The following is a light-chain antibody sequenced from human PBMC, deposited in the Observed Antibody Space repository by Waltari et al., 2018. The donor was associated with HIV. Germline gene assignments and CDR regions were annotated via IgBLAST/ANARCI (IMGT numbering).Light chain of an antibody. CDR2: DPT. CDR1: SSDVGGYNY. J-gene: IGLJ2*01. CDR3: CSFAGSYTWL. Sequence: QSALTQPRSVSGSPGQSVNISCTGTSSDVGGYNYVSWYQQLPGKAPKLMIYDPTERPSGVPDRFSGSKSGNTASLTISGLQAEDEADYYCCSFAGSYTWLFGGGTKLTVL. V-gene: IGLV2-11*01.